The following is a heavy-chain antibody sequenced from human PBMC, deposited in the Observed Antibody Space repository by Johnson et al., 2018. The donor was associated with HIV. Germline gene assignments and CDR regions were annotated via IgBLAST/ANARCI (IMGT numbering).Heavy chain of an antibody. D-gene: IGHD3-3*01. Sequence: EMQLVESGGGLVQPGGSLRLSCAASGFTFSSYAMSWVRQAPGKGLEWVSAISGSGGSTYYADSVKGRFTISRDNSKKTLYLQMNSLRAEDTAVYYCAKSPRFTIFGSDAFDIWGQGTMVTVSS. CDR1: GFTFSSYA. V-gene: IGHV3-23*04. J-gene: IGHJ3*02. CDR3: AKSPRFTIFGSDAFDI. CDR2: ISGSGGST.